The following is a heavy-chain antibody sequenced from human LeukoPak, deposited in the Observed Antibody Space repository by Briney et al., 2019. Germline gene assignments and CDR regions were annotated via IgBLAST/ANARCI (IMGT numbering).Heavy chain of an antibody. CDR2: IYDSGST. D-gene: IGHD1-26*01. CDR1: GGFIRTYY. J-gene: IGHJ4*02. CDR3: SRGQWELASFDY. Sequence: SETLSRTCTVSGGFIRTYYWSWIRQPPGKGLEWIGYIYDSGSTNYNPSLKSRLTISVDTSKSQFSLNLSSVTAADTAVYYCSRGQWELASFDYWGQGTLVTVSS. V-gene: IGHV4-59*01.